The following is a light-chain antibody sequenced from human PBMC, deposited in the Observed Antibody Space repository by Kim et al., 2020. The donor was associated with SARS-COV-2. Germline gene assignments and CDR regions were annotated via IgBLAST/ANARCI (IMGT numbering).Light chain of an antibody. CDR3: QSADSSGTYGV. CDR1: ALPKQY. Sequence: SYELTQPPSVSVSPGQTARITCSGDALPKQYAYWYQQKPGQPPVLVIYKDSERPSGIPERFSGSSSGTTVTLTISGVQAEDEADYYCQSADSSGTYGVFG. CDR2: KDS. V-gene: IGLV3-25*03. J-gene: IGLJ2*01.